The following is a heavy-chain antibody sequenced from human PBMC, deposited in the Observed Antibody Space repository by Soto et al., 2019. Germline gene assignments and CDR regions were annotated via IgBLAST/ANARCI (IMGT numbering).Heavy chain of an antibody. V-gene: IGHV3-53*01. CDR3: ATAGGGGGY. D-gene: IGHD3-10*01. Sequence: EVQLVESGGGLIQPGGSLRLSCAVSGFTVSNNYMSWVRQAPGKGLEGVSVIYSGGYTAYGDSVKGRFTISRDNSKNTPNPPMKSLGADEPGVYYGATAGGGGGYGGQGTLVTVSS. J-gene: IGHJ4*02. CDR1: GFTVSNNY. CDR2: IYSGGYT.